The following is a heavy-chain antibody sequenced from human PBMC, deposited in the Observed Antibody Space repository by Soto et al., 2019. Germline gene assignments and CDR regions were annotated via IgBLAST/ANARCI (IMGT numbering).Heavy chain of an antibody. J-gene: IGHJ3*02. CDR1: GFIFSSFE. V-gene: IGHV3-48*03. D-gene: IGHD3-3*02. CDR3: ARDFETPFLEYLYAFDI. CDR2: INSRGSTV. Sequence: GGSLRLSCAASGFIFSSFEMNWVRQAPGKGLEWVAYINSRGSTVYYADSVRGRFTVSRDNAKNSMYLQLNNLRPEDTAVYYCARDFETPFLEYLYAFDIWGQGTVVTVSS.